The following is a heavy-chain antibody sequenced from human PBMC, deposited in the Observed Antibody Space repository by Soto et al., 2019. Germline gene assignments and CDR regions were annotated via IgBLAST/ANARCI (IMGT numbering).Heavy chain of an antibody. CDR1: GGSISSGDYY. D-gene: IGHD2-15*01. CDR3: ARWSSGSRQGFDP. Sequence: QVQLQESGPGLVKPSQTLSLTCTVSGGSISSGDYYWSWIRQHPGKGLEWIGYIYYSGSTYYNPSLKSRLTRSVDTSKNPFSLKLSSVTAADTAVYYCARWSSGSRQGFDPWGQGTLVTVSS. J-gene: IGHJ5*02. V-gene: IGHV4-31*03. CDR2: IYYSGST.